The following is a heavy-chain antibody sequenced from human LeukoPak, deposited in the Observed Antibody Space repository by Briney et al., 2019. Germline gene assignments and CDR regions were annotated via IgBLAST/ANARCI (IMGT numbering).Heavy chain of an antibody. CDR2: INPNSDFT. CDR1: GYTFTGYY. J-gene: IGHJ4*02. Sequence: ASVKVSFKSSGYTFTGYYMHWVRQAPGQGLEWMGWINPNSDFTNFAQNFQGRVTMTSDTCISTAYMELSRLRSDDTAVYYCARAISGGSPITASDYWGQGTLVIVSS. D-gene: IGHD2-15*01. CDR3: ARAISGGSPITASDY. V-gene: IGHV1-2*02.